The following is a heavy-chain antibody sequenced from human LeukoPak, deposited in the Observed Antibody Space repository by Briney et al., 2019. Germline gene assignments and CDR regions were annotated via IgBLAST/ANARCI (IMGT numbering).Heavy chain of an antibody. Sequence: PSETLSLTCTVSGGPITSYYRSWIRQSPGKGLEWIGFMYYSGTTNYNPSLKSRVTISLGMPKNQFSLKLSSVTAADTAVYYCARLPMAVTPHVDYWGQGTLVTVSS. CDR2: MYYSGTT. CDR1: GGPITSYY. D-gene: IGHD2-21*02. J-gene: IGHJ4*02. CDR3: ARLPMAVTPHVDY. V-gene: IGHV4-59*01.